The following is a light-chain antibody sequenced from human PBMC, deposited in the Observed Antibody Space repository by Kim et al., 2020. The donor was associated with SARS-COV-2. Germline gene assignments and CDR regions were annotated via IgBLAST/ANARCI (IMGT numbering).Light chain of an antibody. V-gene: IGLV2-11*01. J-gene: IGLJ1*01. Sequence: GQSVTISCTGTSSDVGGYKYVSWYQQHPGKAPKLMIYDVSKRPSGVHDRFSGSKSGNTASLTISGLQAEDEADYYCCSYAGSYSYVFGTGTKVTVL. CDR1: SSDVGGYKY. CDR3: CSYAGSYSYV. CDR2: DVS.